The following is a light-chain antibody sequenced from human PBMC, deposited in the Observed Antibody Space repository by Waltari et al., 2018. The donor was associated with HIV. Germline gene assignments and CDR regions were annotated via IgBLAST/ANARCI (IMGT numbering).Light chain of an antibody. Sequence: DIQMTQSPSSLSASVGDRVTITCRASQSVSSYLNWYQQKPGKAPKLLIYAASILQSAVPSRFSGSGSGTDFTLTISSLQPEDFATYYCQQSYSTPQTFGQGTKLEIK. CDR2: AAS. V-gene: IGKV1-39*01. J-gene: IGKJ2*01. CDR3: QQSYSTPQT. CDR1: QSVSSY.